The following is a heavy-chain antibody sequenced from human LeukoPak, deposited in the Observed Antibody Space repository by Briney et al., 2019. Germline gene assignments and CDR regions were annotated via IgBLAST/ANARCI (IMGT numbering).Heavy chain of an antibody. Sequence: ASVKVSCKASGYTFSNYGISWVRQAPGQGLEWVGWIRGDNGNTNYAQKLQGRVTMTTDTSTSTAYMELRSLGSDETAVYYCARANYYGSGSYLEKRVGGYYMDVWGKGTTVTISS. CDR1: GYTFSNYG. J-gene: IGHJ6*03. CDR2: IRGDNGNT. V-gene: IGHV1-18*01. CDR3: ARANYYGSGSYLEKRVGGYYMDV. D-gene: IGHD3-10*01.